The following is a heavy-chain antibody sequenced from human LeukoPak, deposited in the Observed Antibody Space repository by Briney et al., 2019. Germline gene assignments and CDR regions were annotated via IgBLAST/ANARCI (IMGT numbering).Heavy chain of an antibody. CDR3: ARDKVWYSSSWYLDY. V-gene: IGHV1-46*01. J-gene: IGHJ4*02. CDR1: GYTFTSYY. CDR2: ISSSGGST. Sequence: ASVKVSCKASGYTFTSYYMHWVRQAPGQGLEWMGQISSSGGSTSFAQKVQGRVTMTRDTATSTVYMELSSLRAEDTAVYYCARDKVWYSSSWYLDYWGQGTLVTVSS. D-gene: IGHD6-13*01.